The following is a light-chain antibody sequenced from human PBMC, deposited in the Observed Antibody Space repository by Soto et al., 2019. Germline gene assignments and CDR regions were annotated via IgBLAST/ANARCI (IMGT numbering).Light chain of an antibody. CDR3: CSFTSSKTWV. V-gene: IGLV2-14*01. Sequence: QSALTQPASVTGSPGQSITISCTGTSSDIGRYDYVSWFQQHPGRAPRLLIYKVINRPSGVSTRFSGSKSGNTASLTISGLQAEDEADFYCCSFTSSKTWVFGGGTKLTVL. J-gene: IGLJ3*02. CDR1: SSDIGRYDY. CDR2: KVI.